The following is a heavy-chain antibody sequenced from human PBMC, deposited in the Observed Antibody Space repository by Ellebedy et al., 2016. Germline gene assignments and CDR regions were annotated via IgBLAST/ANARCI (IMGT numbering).Heavy chain of an antibody. Sequence: SETLSLXXAVSGGSISSGGYSWSWIRQPPGKGLEWIGYIYHSGSTYYNPSLKSRVTISVDRSKNQFSLKLSSVTAADTAVYYCARDSSGYYDYWGQGTLVTVSS. CDR3: ARDSSGYYDY. CDR2: IYHSGST. V-gene: IGHV4-30-2*01. D-gene: IGHD3-22*01. CDR1: GGSISSGGYS. J-gene: IGHJ4*02.